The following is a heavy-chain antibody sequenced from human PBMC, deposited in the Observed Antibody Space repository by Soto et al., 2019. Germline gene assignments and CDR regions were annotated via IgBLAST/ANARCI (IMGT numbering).Heavy chain of an antibody. CDR3: ARENYYDSSGYYYFDY. J-gene: IGHJ4*02. D-gene: IGHD3-22*01. CDR2: ISAYNGNT. Sequence: ASVKVSCKASGYTFTSYGISWVRQAPGQGLEWMGWISAYNGNTNYAQKLQGRVTMTTDTSTSTAYMELRSLRSDDTAVYYCARENYYDSSGYYYFDYWGQGTLVTVSS. V-gene: IGHV1-18*01. CDR1: GYTFTSYG.